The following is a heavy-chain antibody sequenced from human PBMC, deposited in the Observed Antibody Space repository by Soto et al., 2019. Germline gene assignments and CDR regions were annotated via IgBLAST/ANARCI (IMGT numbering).Heavy chain of an antibody. CDR3: VRDARDYAREFDF. V-gene: IGHV3-7*01. D-gene: IGHD4-17*01. CDR2: IKEDGSQI. J-gene: IGHJ4*02. Sequence: PGGSLRLSCTASGFSFNTKWMSWVRQAPGRGLEWLADIKEDGSQIYYVDSVKGRFTISRENARNSLYLQMNSLRVEDTAVYYCVRDARDYAREFDFWGQGTRVTVS. CDR1: GFSFNTKW.